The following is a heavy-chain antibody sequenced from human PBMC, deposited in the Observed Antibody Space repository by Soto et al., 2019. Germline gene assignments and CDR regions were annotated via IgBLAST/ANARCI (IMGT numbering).Heavy chain of an antibody. D-gene: IGHD5-12*01. CDR2: IYHSGST. Sequence: SETLSLTCAVSGGSISSGGYSWSWIRQPPGKGLEWIGYIYHSGSTYYNPSLKSRVTISVDRSKNQFSLKLSSVTAADTAVYYCAGGPGVARNYWGQGTRVTVSS. J-gene: IGHJ4*02. CDR1: GGSISSGGYS. CDR3: AGGPGVARNY. V-gene: IGHV4-30-2*01.